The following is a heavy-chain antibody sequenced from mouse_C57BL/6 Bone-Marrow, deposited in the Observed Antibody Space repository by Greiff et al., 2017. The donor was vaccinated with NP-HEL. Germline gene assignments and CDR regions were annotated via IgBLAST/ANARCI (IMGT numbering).Heavy chain of an antibody. CDR3: ARKLLRDAY. J-gene: IGHJ3*01. CDR1: GYTFTSYG. Sequence: QVQLQQSGAELARPGASVKLSCKASGYTFTSYGISWVKQRTGQGLEWIGEIYPRSGNTYYNEKFKGKATLTADKSSSTAYMELRSLTSEDSAVYFCARKLLRDAYWGQGTLVTVSA. D-gene: IGHD1-1*01. V-gene: IGHV1-81*01. CDR2: IYPRSGNT.